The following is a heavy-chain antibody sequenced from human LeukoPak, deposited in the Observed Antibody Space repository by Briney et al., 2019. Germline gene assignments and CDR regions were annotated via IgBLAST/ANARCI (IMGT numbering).Heavy chain of an antibody. CDR1: GGTFSSYA. J-gene: IGHJ6*02. CDR3: ARDLVDSSGWYWSVLNYYGMDV. D-gene: IGHD6-19*01. CDR2: IIPIFGTA. Sequence: SVKVSCKASGGTFSSYAISWVRQAPGQGPEWMGGIIPIFGTANYAQKFQGRVTITADESTSTAYMELSSLRSEDTAVYYCARDLVDSSGWYWSVLNYYGMDVWGQGTTVTVSS. V-gene: IGHV1-69*13.